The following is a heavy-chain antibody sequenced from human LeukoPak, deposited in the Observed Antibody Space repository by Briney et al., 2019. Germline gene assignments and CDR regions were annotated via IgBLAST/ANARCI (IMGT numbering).Heavy chain of an antibody. J-gene: IGHJ4*02. CDR1: GCSFSSHG. D-gene: IGHD2-2*01. CDR3: AHGAMYQLDY. CDR2: IIGGAGST. Sequence: PGGTLRLSCAASGCSFSSHGMSWVRQAPGKGLEWVSGIIGGAGSTYYADSVKGRFTISGDNSKNTLFLQMNSLRAEDTAVYYCAHGAMYQLDYWGQGTLVTVSS. V-gene: IGHV3-23*01.